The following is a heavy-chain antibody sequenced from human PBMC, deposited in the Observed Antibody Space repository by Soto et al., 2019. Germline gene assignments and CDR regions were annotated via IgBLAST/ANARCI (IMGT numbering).Heavy chain of an antibody. V-gene: IGHV3-7*01. D-gene: IGHD3-16*01. CDR3: ATGLGWESDY. J-gene: IGHJ4*02. CDR2: IKQDGSER. CDR1: GFTFSSFW. Sequence: GGSLRLSCAASGFTFSSFWMSWVRQAPGKGLEWVANIKQDGSERYYVDSVKGRFTISRDSAKISLYLHMNSLRAEDTAVYYCATGLGWESDYWGQGTLVTVSS.